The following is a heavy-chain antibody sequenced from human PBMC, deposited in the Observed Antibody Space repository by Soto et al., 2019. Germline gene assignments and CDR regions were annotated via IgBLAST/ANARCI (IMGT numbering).Heavy chain of an antibody. CDR1: GGSINSGGYY. CDR2: IFYSGST. V-gene: IGHV4-31*03. CDR3: AREVRGRYDSSDYFDY. J-gene: IGHJ4*02. Sequence: QVQLQESGPGLVKPSQTLSLTCTVSGGSINSGGYYWSWIRQHPGKGLESIGYIFYSGSTYYNPSLKSRLTISIDTSKNQFSLKLSSVTAADTAVYYCAREVRGRYDSSDYFDYWGQGTLVTVSS. D-gene: IGHD3-22*01.